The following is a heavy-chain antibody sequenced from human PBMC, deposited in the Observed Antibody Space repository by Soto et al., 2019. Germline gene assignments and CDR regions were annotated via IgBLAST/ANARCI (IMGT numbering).Heavy chain of an antibody. Sequence: GGSLRLSCAASGFTVSSNYMSWVRQAPGKGLEWVSVIYGGGSTYYADSVKGRFTISRDNSKNTLYLQMNSLRAEDTALYYCVRGVDTWNYEWGQGTLVTVSS. CDR1: GFTVSSNY. V-gene: IGHV3-53*01. D-gene: IGHD1-7*01. CDR3: VRGVDTWNYE. CDR2: IYGGGST. J-gene: IGHJ4*02.